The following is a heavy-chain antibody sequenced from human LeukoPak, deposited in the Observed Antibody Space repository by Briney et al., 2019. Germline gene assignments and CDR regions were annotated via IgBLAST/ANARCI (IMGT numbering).Heavy chain of an antibody. Sequence: PGGSLRLSCAASGFTFSSYTMNWVRQAPGKGLEWVSYISSSSSTIYYADSVKGRFTISRDNAKNSLYLQMNSLRDEDTAVYYCARETLRGYDYFDYWGQGTLVTVSS. CDR3: ARETLRGYDYFDY. J-gene: IGHJ4*02. V-gene: IGHV3-48*02. CDR2: ISSSSSTI. D-gene: IGHD5-12*01. CDR1: GFTFSSYT.